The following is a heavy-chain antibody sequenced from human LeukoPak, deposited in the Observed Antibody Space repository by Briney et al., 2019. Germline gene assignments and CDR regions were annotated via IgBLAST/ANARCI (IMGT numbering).Heavy chain of an antibody. CDR2: ISRNSGSI. J-gene: IGHJ4*02. V-gene: IGHV3-9*01. Sequence: PGGSLRLSCAASGFTFDDYAMHWVRQAPGKGLEWVSGISRNSGSIGYADSVRGRFTISRDNAKNSLYLQMNSLRAEDTAVYYCAKVRSMVRGDYYFDYWGQGTLVTVSS. D-gene: IGHD3-10*01. CDR1: GFTFDDYA. CDR3: AKVRSMVRGDYYFDY.